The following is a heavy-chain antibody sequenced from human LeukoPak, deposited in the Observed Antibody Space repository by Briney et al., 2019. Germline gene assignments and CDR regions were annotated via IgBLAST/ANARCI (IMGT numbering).Heavy chain of an antibody. CDR1: GGSISSYY. Sequence: SETLSLTCTVSGGSISSYYWSWIRQPPGKGLEWIGYIYYSGSTNYNPSLQSRVTISVDTSKNQFSLKLSSVTAADTAVYYCARAQDPGGNFDYWGQGTLVTVSS. D-gene: IGHD3-10*01. J-gene: IGHJ4*02. CDR2: IYYSGST. CDR3: ARAQDPGGNFDY. V-gene: IGHV4-59*01.